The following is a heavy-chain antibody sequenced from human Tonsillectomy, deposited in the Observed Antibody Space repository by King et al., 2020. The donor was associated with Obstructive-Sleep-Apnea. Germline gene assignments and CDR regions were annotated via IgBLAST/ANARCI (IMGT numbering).Heavy chain of an antibody. J-gene: IGHJ4*02. CDR1: GFTYDDYA. Sequence: VQLVESGGGSVQTGRSLRLSCAASGFTYDDYAMHWVRQAPGKGLEWVSGISWNGGTIGYADSVKGRFTISRDNAKNSLYLQMNSLRPEDTALYYCAKGSVVTLMVLVNHNRYYLYHGGQGTLVTVST. D-gene: IGHD3-22*01. V-gene: IGHV3-9*01. CDR2: ISWNGGTI. CDR3: AKGSVVTLMVLVNHNRYYLYH.